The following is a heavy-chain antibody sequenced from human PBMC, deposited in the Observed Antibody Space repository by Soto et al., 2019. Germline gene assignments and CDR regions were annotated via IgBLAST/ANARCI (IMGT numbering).Heavy chain of an antibody. J-gene: IGHJ4*02. CDR2: ISGSGGST. Sequence: EVQLLESGGGLVQPGGSLRLSCVASGFSYAMNWVRQAPDKGLEWVSVISGSGGSTHYAESVRGRFSISRDISKNTLYLQMNSLRAEDTAIYYCATSHLGLMAPLGYWGQGTLVTVSS. CDR3: ATSHLGLMAPLGY. V-gene: IGHV3-23*01. CDR1: GFSYA. D-gene: IGHD3-16*01.